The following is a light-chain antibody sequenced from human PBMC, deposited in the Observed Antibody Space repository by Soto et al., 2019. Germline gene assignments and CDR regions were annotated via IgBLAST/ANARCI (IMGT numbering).Light chain of an antibody. CDR2: GNS. Sequence: QSVLTQPPSVSGAPGQRVTISCTGSSSNIGAGYDVHWYQQLPGTAPKLLIYGNSNRPSGVPDRFSGSKSGTSASLAITGLLAEDEADYSSQSYDSSLCDVVFGAGTKLTVL. V-gene: IGLV1-40*01. CDR3: QSYDSSLCDVV. CDR1: SSNIGAGYD. J-gene: IGLJ2*01.